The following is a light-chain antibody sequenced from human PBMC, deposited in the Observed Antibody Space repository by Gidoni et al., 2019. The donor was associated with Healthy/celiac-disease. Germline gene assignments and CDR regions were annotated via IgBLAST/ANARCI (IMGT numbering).Light chain of an antibody. CDR1: QSVSSY. V-gene: IGKV3-11*01. Sequence: EIVLTQSPATLSLSPGERATLSCSASQSVSSYLAWYQQKPGQAPRLLIYDASTRATGIPARFSGSGSGTDFTLTISSLEPEDFAVYYCQQRSNWPPGLTFGGGTKVEIK. J-gene: IGKJ4*01. CDR3: QQRSNWPPGLT. CDR2: DAS.